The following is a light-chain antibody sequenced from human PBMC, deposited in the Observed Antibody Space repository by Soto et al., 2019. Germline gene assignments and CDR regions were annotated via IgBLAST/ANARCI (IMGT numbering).Light chain of an antibody. CDR2: GAS. Sequence: EIVMTQSPATLSVSPGERATLSCRASQSIGSNLAWYQQKPGQAPGLLISGASTRATGIPARFSGSGSGTEFTLTISSLQSEDFAVYYCQQYDNWPQLTFGGGTKLEIK. CDR1: QSIGSN. CDR3: QQYDNWPQLT. V-gene: IGKV3-15*01. J-gene: IGKJ4*01.